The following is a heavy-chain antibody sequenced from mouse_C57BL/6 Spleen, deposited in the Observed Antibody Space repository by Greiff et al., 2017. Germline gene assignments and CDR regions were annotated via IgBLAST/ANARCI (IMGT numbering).Heavy chain of an antibody. D-gene: IGHD2-3*01. J-gene: IGHJ3*01. CDR3: ASGYDGYYAWFAY. Sequence: VQLKESVAELVRPGASVKLSCTASGFNIKNTYMHWVKQRPEQGLEWIGRLDPANGNTKYAPKFQGKATITADTSSNTAYLQLSSLTSEDPAIYYCASGYDGYYAWFAYWGQGTLVTVSA. V-gene: IGHV14-3*01. CDR2: LDPANGNT. CDR1: GFNIKNTY.